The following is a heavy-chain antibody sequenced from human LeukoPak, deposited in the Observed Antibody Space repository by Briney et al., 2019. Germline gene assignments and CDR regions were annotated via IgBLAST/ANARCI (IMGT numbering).Heavy chain of an antibody. J-gene: IGHJ3*02. CDR2: IRFDGSHK. CDR1: GFTFSNHG. D-gene: IGHD3-22*01. V-gene: IGHV3-30*02. CDR3: AKGVYDSSGFDFDAFDI. Sequence: PGGSLRLSCAASGFTFSNHGMHWVRQAPGKRLEWVALIRFDGSHKYYADSVKGRFTISRDNSKSTLYLQMNSLRAEDTAVYYCAKGVYDSSGFDFDAFDIWGQGTMVTVSS.